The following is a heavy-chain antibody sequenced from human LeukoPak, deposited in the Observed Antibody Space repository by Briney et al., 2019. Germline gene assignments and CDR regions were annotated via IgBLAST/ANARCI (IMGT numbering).Heavy chain of an antibody. CDR3: ARDSNSSGCFDY. CDR1: GFTVSSNY. D-gene: IGHD6-19*01. CDR2: IYSGGST. V-gene: IGHV3-53*01. J-gene: IGHJ4*02. Sequence: GGSLRLSCAASGFTVSSNYMSWVRQAPGKGLEWVSVIYSGGSTYYADSVKGRFTISRDNSKNTLYLQMNGLRAEDTAVCYCARDSNSSGCFDYWGQGTLVTVSS.